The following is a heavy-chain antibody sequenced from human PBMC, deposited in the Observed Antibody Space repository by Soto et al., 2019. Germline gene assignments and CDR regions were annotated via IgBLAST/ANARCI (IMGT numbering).Heavy chain of an antibody. CDR2: ISSSGETT. V-gene: IGHV3-23*01. D-gene: IGHD6-13*01. Sequence: EVQLLESGGGLVQPGGSLRLSCAASGFTFSSFAMTWVRQAPGEGLEWVSSISSSGETTSYSDSVKGRFTNSRDISKNMVYLQMTSLRAEDATVYFCVQDWTGNSCPCMVVWGQGTTVTVSS. CDR3: VQDWTGNSCPCMVV. CDR1: GFTFSSFA. J-gene: IGHJ6*02.